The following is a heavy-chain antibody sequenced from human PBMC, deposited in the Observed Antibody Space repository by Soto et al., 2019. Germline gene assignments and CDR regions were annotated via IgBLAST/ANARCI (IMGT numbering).Heavy chain of an antibody. CDR3: ARPSAYSSSWFSYYGMDV. D-gene: IGHD6-13*01. CDR1: GYRFSSFW. V-gene: IGHV5-51*07. J-gene: IGHJ6*02. CDR2: IYPGDSDA. Sequence: GESLKISCKGFGYRFSSFWIGWVHQMPGKGLEWVAIIYPGDSDARYSPSFQGQVTISADKSINTAYLQWNSLKASDSGIYYCARPSAYSSSWFSYYGMDVWGQGTTVTVSS.